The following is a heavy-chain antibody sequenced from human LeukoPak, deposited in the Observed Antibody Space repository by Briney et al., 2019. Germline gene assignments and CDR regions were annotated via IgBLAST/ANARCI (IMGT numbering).Heavy chain of an antibody. D-gene: IGHD2-2*01. V-gene: IGHV3-30-3*01. Sequence: PGRSLRLSCAASGFTFSSYAMHWVRQAPGKGLEWVAVISYDGSNKYYADSVKGRFTISRDNSKNTLYLQMNSLRAEDTAVYYCAKGNIVVVPAANGDFDYWGQGTLVTVSS. CDR1: GFTFSSYA. J-gene: IGHJ4*02. CDR2: ISYDGSNK. CDR3: AKGNIVVVPAANGDFDY.